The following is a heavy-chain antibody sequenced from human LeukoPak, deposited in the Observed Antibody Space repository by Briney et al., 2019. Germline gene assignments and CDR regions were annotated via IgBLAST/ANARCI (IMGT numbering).Heavy chain of an antibody. CDR3: AELGITMIGGV. CDR1: GFTFDDYA. CDR2: ISYDESDK. J-gene: IGHJ6*04. V-gene: IGHV3-30*04. Sequence: GRSLRLSCAASGFTFDDYAMHWVRQAPGKGLEWVAVISYDESDKYYADSVKGRFTISRDNAKNSLYLQMNSLRAEDTAVYYCAELGITMIGGVWGKGTTVTISS. D-gene: IGHD3-10*02.